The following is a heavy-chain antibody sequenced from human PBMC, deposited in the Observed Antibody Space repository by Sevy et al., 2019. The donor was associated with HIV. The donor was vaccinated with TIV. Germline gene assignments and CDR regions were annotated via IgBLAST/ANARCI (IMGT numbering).Heavy chain of an antibody. CDR2: INQDGSVK. D-gene: IGHD6-13*01. J-gene: IGHJ4*02. CDR1: GFTFSTYW. Sequence: GGSLRLSCAASGFTFSTYWMSWVRQAPGKGLEWVANINQDGSVKYYVDSVKGRFTSSRDNAENSLYLPMNRLRAEETAVYYCARRSDLSSSWSSFDYWGRGTLVTVSS. CDR3: ARRSDLSSSWSSFDY. V-gene: IGHV3-7*01.